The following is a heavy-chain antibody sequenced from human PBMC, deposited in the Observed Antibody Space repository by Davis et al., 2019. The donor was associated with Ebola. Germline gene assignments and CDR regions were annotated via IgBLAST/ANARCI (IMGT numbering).Heavy chain of an antibody. CDR3: AKEGLRITIFGVA. CDR1: GGSFSGYY. J-gene: IGHJ5*02. V-gene: IGHV3-53*01. D-gene: IGHD3-3*01. Sequence: ETLSLTCAVYGGSFSGYYWSWIRQSPGKGLEWVSGIYSGGSTYCADSVKGRFTISRDNSKNTLYLQMNSLRAEDTAVYYCAKEGLRITIFGVAWGQGTLVTVSS. CDR2: IYSGGST.